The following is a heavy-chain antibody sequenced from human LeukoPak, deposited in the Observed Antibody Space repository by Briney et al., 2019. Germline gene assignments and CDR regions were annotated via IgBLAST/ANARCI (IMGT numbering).Heavy chain of an antibody. CDR3: ARSPSKGYCSSTSCYPYYYYYMDV. CDR2: MNPNSGNT. CDR1: GYTFTSYD. D-gene: IGHD2-2*01. J-gene: IGHJ6*03. Sequence: ASVNVSCKASGYTFTSYDINWVRQATGQGLEWMGWMNPNSGNTGYAQKFQGRVTMTRNTSISTAYMELSSLRSEDTAVYYCARSPSKGYCSSTSCYPYYYYYMDVWGKGTTVTVSS. V-gene: IGHV1-8*01.